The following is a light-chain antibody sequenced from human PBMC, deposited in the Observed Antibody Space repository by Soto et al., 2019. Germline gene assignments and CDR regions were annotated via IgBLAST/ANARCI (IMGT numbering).Light chain of an antibody. V-gene: IGLV2-14*03. CDR3: ISYTSSGTYV. CDR1: RSDVGGYKY. Sequence: QSVLTQPASVSGSPGQSITISCTGTRSDVGGYKYVSWYQHHPGKAPKVLIYDVSYRSSGVSNRFSGSKSGNTASLTISGLQAEDEADYYCISYTSSGTYVFGTGTKLTVL. CDR2: DVS. J-gene: IGLJ1*01.